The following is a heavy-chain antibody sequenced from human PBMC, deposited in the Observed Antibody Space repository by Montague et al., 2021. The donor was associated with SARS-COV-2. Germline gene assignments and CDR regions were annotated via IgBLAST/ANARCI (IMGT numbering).Heavy chain of an antibody. Sequence: SETLSLTCTVSGASIRSGNYYWNWIRQPPGKGLEWIGYISYSGSTNYSPSIKSSVTISVDTTKYQLSLKVLSATAADAAVSYWARVGYESVGYYYVYPDWGQGTLVTVSS. V-gene: IGHV4-61*01. CDR3: ARVGYESVGYYYVYPD. D-gene: IGHD3-22*01. CDR1: GASIRSGNYY. CDR2: ISYSGST. J-gene: IGHJ1*01.